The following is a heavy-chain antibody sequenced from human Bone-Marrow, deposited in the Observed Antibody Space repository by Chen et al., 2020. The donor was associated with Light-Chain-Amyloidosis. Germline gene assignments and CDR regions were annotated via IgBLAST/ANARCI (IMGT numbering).Heavy chain of an antibody. J-gene: IGHJ4*02. CDR2: IKSDADGGTT. Sequence: EVNLVESGGGLVKPGGSLRLSCAASGFTFSGAWMSWVRQAPGKGLEWLGRIKSDADGGTTDYAAPVQGRFSISRDDSKKTLYLQMSSLKIEDIAMYYCTTDGRTDYWGQGTLVTVSS. CDR3: TTDGRTDY. V-gene: IGHV3-15*01. CDR1: GFTFSGAW.